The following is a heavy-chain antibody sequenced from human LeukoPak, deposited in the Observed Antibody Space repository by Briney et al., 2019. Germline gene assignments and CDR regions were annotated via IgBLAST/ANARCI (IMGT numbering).Heavy chain of an antibody. CDR2: IIPIFGIP. CDR3: ATDRGSAYCGGDCYHHYYMDV. Sequence: ASVKVSCKASGGTFRTFAISWVRQAPGQGLEWMGGIIPIFGIPDSAQKFQGRLTITADESTTTAYMELSSLRSEDTAVYYCATDRGSAYCGGDCYHHYYMDVWGKGTTVTVSS. CDR1: GGTFRTFA. D-gene: IGHD2-21*02. J-gene: IGHJ6*03. V-gene: IGHV1-69*13.